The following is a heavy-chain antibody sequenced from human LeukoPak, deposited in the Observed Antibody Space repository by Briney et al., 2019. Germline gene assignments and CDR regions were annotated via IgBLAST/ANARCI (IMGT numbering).Heavy chain of an antibody. CDR2: INHSGST. CDR1: GGSFSGYY. V-gene: IGHV4-34*01. CDR3: ARGGVVVAAIFGYSYGNFDY. D-gene: IGHD2-15*01. Sequence: PSETQSLTCAVYGGSFSGYYWSWIRQPPGKGLEWIGEINHSGSTNYNPSLKSRVTISVDTSKNQFSLKLSSVTAADTAVYYCARGGVVVAAIFGYSYGNFDYWGQGTLVTVSS. J-gene: IGHJ4*02.